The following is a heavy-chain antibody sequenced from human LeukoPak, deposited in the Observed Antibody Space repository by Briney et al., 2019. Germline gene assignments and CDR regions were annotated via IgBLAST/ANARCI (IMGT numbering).Heavy chain of an antibody. CDR2: IRYDGSNK. V-gene: IGHV3-30*02. CDR1: GFTFSSYG. CDR3: AKAPRYCSNTSCHYYYYYYYYMDV. J-gene: IGHJ6*03. Sequence: GGSLRLSCAASGFTFSSYGMHWVRQAPGKGLEWVAFIRYDGSNKYYADSVKGRFTISRDNSKNTLYLQMNSLRAEDTAVYYCAKAPRYCSNTSCHYYYYYYYYMDVWGKGTTVTISS. D-gene: IGHD2-2*01.